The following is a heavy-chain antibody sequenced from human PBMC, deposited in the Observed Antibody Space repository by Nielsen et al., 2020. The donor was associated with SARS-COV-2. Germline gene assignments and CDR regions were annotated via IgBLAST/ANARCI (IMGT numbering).Heavy chain of an antibody. CDR1: GFTFTAYW. V-gene: IGHV3-74*01. D-gene: IGHD5-18*01. CDR2: INFDGTGT. CDR3: AKSDGGYSYGYPDY. Sequence: GGSLRLSCTASGFTFTAYWMHWVRQAPGKGLTWVSHINFDGTGTSYADSVKGRYTISKDSAKNSLYLQMNSLSAEDTAIYYCAKSDGGYSYGYPDYWGQGTLVTVSS. J-gene: IGHJ4*02.